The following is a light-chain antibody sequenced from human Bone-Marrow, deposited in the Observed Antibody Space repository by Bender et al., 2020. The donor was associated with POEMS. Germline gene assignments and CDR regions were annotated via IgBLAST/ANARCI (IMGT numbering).Light chain of an antibody. CDR1: SSDVGGYDS. J-gene: IGLJ2*01. CDR2: EVS. CDR3: VAWDDTLNGWV. V-gene: IGLV2-8*01. Sequence: QSALTQPASASGSPGQSITISCSGTSSDVGGYDSVSWYQQHPGKAPKLMIYEVSKRPSGVPDRFSGSKSGNTASLTISGLQAEDEADYYCVAWDDTLNGWVFGGGTKLTVL.